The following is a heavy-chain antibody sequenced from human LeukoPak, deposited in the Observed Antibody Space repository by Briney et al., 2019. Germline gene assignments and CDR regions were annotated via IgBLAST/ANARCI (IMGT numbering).Heavy chain of an antibody. Sequence: PSETLSLTCTVSGGSISIITHYWGWIRQPPGKGLGWIGSIYYSGATYYNPSLKGRLTISVDTSQTQFSLKLSSVTAADTAVYYCARMSCSGGSCNGYYYYGMDVWGQGTTVTVSS. CDR2: IYYSGAT. CDR1: GGSISIITHY. V-gene: IGHV4-39*01. J-gene: IGHJ6*02. D-gene: IGHD2-15*01. CDR3: ARMSCSGGSCNGYYYYGMDV.